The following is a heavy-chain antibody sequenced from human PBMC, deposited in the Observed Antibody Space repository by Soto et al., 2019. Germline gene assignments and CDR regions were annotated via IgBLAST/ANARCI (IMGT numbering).Heavy chain of an antibody. Sequence: SETLSLTCAVYGGSFSGYYWSWIRKPPGKGLEWIGEINHSGSTNYNPSLKSRVTISVDTSKNQFSLKLSSVTAADTAVYYCARGQGYYYYGMDVWGQGTTVTVSS. J-gene: IGHJ6*02. V-gene: IGHV4-34*01. CDR1: GGSFSGYY. CDR2: INHSGST. CDR3: ARGQGYYYYGMDV.